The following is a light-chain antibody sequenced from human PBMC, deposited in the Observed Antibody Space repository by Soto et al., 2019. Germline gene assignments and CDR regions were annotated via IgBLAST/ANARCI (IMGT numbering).Light chain of an antibody. J-gene: IGKJ1*01. V-gene: IGKV3-15*01. CDR3: QQYNPPWT. CDR2: DTS. CDR1: QDVSGH. Sequence: EIVMTQSPATLSVSPGERATLSCRASQDVSGHLAWFQQKPGQAPRLLIYDTSTRATAIPVRFSGSGSGTEFTLTISSLQSEDFAVYFCQQYNPPWTFGQGTKVDNK.